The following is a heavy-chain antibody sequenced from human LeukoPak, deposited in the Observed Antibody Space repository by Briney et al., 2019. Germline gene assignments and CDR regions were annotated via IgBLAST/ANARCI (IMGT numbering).Heavy chain of an antibody. CDR3: ARGMYSSGWYDPFVV. V-gene: IGHV1-8*01. Sequence: ASVKVSCKASGYTFTSYDINWVRQATGQGLEWMGWMNPNSGNTGYAQKFQGRVTMTRNTSISTAYMELSSLRSDDTAVYYCARGMYSSGWYDPFVVWGQGTLVTVSS. J-gene: IGHJ4*02. CDR1: GYTFTSYD. CDR2: MNPNSGNT. D-gene: IGHD6-19*01.